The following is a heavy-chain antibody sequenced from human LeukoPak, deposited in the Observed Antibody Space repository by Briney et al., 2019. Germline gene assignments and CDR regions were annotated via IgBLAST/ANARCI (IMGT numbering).Heavy chain of an antibody. V-gene: IGHV3-7*01. Sequence: GGSLRLSCAASGFTFSSYWMSWVRQAPGKGLEWVANIKQDGSEKYYVDSVKGRFTISRDNAKNSLYLQMNSLRAEDTAVYYCARVPATAIPSFDYWGQGTLVTVSS. CDR3: ARVPATAIPSFDY. D-gene: IGHD2-21*02. CDR2: IKQDGSEK. J-gene: IGHJ4*02. CDR1: GFTFSSYW.